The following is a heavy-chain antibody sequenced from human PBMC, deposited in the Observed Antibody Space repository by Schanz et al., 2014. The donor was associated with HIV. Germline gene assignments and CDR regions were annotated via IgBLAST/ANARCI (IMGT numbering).Heavy chain of an antibody. CDR2: IWYDGSNK. CDR1: GFTFSTYG. V-gene: IGHV3-33*01. J-gene: IGHJ6*02. D-gene: IGHD3-10*01. Sequence: QVQMVISGGGVVQPGRSLRLSCTASGFTFSTYGMHWVRQAPGKGLEWVAVIWYDGSNKYYADSVKGRFTISRDNSKNTLYLQMNSLRADDTAVYYCARGSGPYYYYYGMDVWGQGTTVTVSS. CDR3: ARGSGPYYYYYGMDV.